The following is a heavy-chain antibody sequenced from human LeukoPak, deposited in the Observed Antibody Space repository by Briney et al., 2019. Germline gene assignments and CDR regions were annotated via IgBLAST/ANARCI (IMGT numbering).Heavy chain of an antibody. Sequence: SETLSLTCTVSGGSISSYYWSWIRQPPGKELEWIGYIYTSGSTNYNPSLKSRVTISVDTSKNQFSLKLSSVTAADTAVYYCARQVPTTYSMVPIFDYWGQGTLVTVSS. D-gene: IGHD2/OR15-2a*01. CDR3: ARQVPTTYSMVPIFDY. V-gene: IGHV4-4*09. CDR1: GGSISSYY. J-gene: IGHJ4*02. CDR2: IYTSGST.